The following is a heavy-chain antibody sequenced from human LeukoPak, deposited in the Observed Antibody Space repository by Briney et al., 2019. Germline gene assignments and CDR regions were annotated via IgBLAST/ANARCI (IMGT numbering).Heavy chain of an antibody. J-gene: IGHJ4*02. CDR2: IYYSGST. D-gene: IGHD4-23*01. V-gene: IGHV4-39*07. Sequence: PSETLSLTCTVSGGSISSSSYYWGWIRQPPGKGLEWIGSIYYSGSTYYNPSLKSRVTISVDTSKNQFSLKLSSVTAADTAVYYCARDQVGDYGGKRYFDYWGQGTLVTVSS. CDR3: ARDQVGDYGGKRYFDY. CDR1: GGSISSSSYY.